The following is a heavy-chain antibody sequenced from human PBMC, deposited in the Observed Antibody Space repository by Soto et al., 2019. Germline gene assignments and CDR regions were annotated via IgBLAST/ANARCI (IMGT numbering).Heavy chain of an antibody. CDR3: AAKHRVVPLAIAGFAP. CDR2: FDPEDGET. Sequence: ASVKVSCKVSGYTLTELSMHWVRQAPGKGLEWMGGFDPEDGETIYAQKFQGRVTMTEDTSTDTAYMELSSLRSEDTAVYYCAAKHRVVPLAIAGFAPGGEGTLVPVP. V-gene: IGHV1-24*01. J-gene: IGHJ5*02. D-gene: IGHD2-2*01. CDR1: GYTLTELS.